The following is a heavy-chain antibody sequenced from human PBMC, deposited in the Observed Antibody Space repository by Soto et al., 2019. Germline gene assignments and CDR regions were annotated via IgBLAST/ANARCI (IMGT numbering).Heavy chain of an antibody. J-gene: IGHJ4*02. V-gene: IGHV1-69*13. CDR3: ARDQKSDYYDSSGYSSLDY. CDR1: VCTFSSYA. CDR2: IIPIFGTA. D-gene: IGHD3-22*01. Sequence: ASVKVSCKASVCTFSSYAISWVRQAPGQGLEWMGGIIPIFGTANYAQKFQGRVTITADESTSTAYMELSSLRSGDTAVYYCARDQKSDYYDSSGYSSLDYWGQGTLVTVSS.